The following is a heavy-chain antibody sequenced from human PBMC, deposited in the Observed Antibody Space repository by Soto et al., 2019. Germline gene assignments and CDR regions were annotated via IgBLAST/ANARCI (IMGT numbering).Heavy chain of an antibody. CDR1: GYTFTRYY. V-gene: IGHV1-46*01. Sequence: ASLTVSCKASGYTFTRYYMHWVLQAPVQVLEWMGIINPGGGSTSYAQKFQGRVTMTRDTSTSTVYMELSSLRSEDTAVYYCARSRLENHSSSWYSLDYWGQGTLVTVSS. J-gene: IGHJ4*02. CDR3: ARSRLENHSSSWYSLDY. D-gene: IGHD6-13*01. CDR2: INPGGGST.